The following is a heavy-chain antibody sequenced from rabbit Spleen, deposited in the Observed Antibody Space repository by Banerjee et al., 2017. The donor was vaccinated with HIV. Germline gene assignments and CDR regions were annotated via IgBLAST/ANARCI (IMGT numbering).Heavy chain of an antibody. D-gene: IGHD8-1*01. V-gene: IGHV1S7*01. J-gene: IGHJ6*01. CDR1: GFDFSSYY. CDR2: IDPFFGTT. Sequence: QLKESGGGLVQPGGSLKVSCIASGFDFSSYYMSWVRQAPGKGLEWIGYIDPFFGTTYYANWVNGRFSISRENAQNTVFLQMTSLTAADTATYFCARDGAGGSYFALWGPGTLVTVS. CDR3: ARDGAGGSYFAL.